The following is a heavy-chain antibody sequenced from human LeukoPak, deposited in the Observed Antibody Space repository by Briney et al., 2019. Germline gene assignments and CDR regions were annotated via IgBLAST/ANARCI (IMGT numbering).Heavy chain of an antibody. J-gene: IGHJ5*02. Sequence: ASVKVSCKASGYTFTSYGISWVRQAPGQGLEWMGWISAYNGNTNYAQKLQGRVTMTTDTSTSTAYMELRSLRSDDTAVYYCGRFVVVPAANSRNWFDPWGQGTLVTVSS. CDR2: ISAYNGNT. CDR1: GYTFTSYG. CDR3: GRFVVVPAANSRNWFDP. D-gene: IGHD2-2*01. V-gene: IGHV1-18*01.